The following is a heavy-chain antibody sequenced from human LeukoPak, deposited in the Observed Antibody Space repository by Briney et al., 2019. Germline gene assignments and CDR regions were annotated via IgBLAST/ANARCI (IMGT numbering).Heavy chain of an antibody. Sequence: GGSLRLSCAASGFTFDDYAMNWVRQPPGKGLEWVSLISGDGGKTYYADSVKGRFTISRDKSKNSLYLQMNSLRTEDTALYYCVKGLIKGYYYGMDVWGQGTTVTVSS. D-gene: IGHD3-16*01. J-gene: IGHJ6*02. CDR1: GFTFDDYA. V-gene: IGHV3-43*02. CDR3: VKGLIKGYYYGMDV. CDR2: ISGDGGKT.